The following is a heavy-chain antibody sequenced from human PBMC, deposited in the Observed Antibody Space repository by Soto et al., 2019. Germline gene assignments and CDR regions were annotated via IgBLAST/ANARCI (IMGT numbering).Heavy chain of an antibody. CDR2: ISAYNGNT. Sequence: ASVKVSCKASGYTFTSYGISWVRQAPGQGLEWMGWISAYNGNTNYAQKLQGRVTMTTDTSTSTAYMELRSLRSDDTAVYYCARVSSGYYDSSGYYSVFDYRGQGTLVTVSS. V-gene: IGHV1-18*01. D-gene: IGHD3-22*01. J-gene: IGHJ4*02. CDR3: ARVSSGYYDSSGYYSVFDY. CDR1: GYTFTSYG.